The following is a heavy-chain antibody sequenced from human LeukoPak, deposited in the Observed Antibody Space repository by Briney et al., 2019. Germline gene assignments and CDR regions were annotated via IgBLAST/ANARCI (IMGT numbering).Heavy chain of an antibody. J-gene: IGHJ4*02. CDR3: ATLYCTSTRCLEY. D-gene: IGHD2-8*01. CDR1: GDSVNNYY. Sequence: SETLSLTCTVSGDSVNNYYWSWIRQTPGRGLEWIGSVYYNGDTNYNPSLMSRVTISVDASKNQFSLRLTSVTAADTAVYYCATLYCTSTRCLEYWGRGTLVTVSS. CDR2: VYYNGDT. V-gene: IGHV4-59*02.